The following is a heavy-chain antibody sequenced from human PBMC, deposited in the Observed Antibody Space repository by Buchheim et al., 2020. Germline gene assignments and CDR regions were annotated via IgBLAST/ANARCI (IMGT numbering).Heavy chain of an antibody. J-gene: IGHJ5*02. CDR3: ARGSLNILTGYRWFDP. CDR1: GGSFSGYY. CDR2: INHSGST. Sequence: QVQLQQWGAGLLKPSETLSLTWAVYGGSFSGYYWSWIRQPPGKGLEWIGEINHSGSTNYNPSLKSRVTISVDTSKNQFSLKLSSVTAADTAVYYCARGSLNILTGYRWFDPWGQGTL. V-gene: IGHV4-34*01. D-gene: IGHD3-9*01.